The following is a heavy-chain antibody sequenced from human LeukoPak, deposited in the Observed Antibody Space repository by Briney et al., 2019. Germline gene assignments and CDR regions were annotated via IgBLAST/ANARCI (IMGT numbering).Heavy chain of an antibody. CDR3: ARARFSRLSPFDP. CDR2: INPNSGGT. J-gene: IGHJ5*02. CDR1: GYTCTGYY. D-gene: IGHD3-3*01. V-gene: IGHV1-2*02. Sequence: ASVKVSCKASGYTCTGYYMHWVRQAPGQGLEWMGWINPNSGGTNYAQKFQGRVTMTRDMSISTAYMELSRLRSDDTAVYYCARARFSRLSPFDPWGQGTLVTVSS.